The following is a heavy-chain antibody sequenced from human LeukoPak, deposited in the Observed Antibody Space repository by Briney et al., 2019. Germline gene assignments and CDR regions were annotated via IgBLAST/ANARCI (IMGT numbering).Heavy chain of an antibody. V-gene: IGHV4-39*01. CDR1: GSSISSSSYY. Sequence: SETLSLTCTVSGSSISSSSYYWGWIRQPPGKGLEWIGSIYYSGSTYYNPSLKSRVTISVDTSKNQFSLKLSSVTAADTAVYYCARQSGSHSYYYYGMDVWGQGTTVTVSS. J-gene: IGHJ6*02. CDR2: IYYSGST. D-gene: IGHD1-26*01. CDR3: ARQSGSHSYYYYGMDV.